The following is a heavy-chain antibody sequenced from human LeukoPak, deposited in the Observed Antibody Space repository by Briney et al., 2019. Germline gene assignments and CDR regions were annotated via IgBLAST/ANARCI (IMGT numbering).Heavy chain of an antibody. D-gene: IGHD6-19*01. J-gene: IGHJ4*02. V-gene: IGHV3-23*01. CDR2: ISVSGVDT. CDR3: VKSGGLRVFSDWSESGY. Sequence: PGGSLRLSCAASGFTFSSNAMAWARQAPGKGLEWVSIISVSGVDTYYADSVKGRFTISRDNSRNTLSLQMSNLRADDTAIYYCVKSGGLRVFSDWSESGYWGQGTLVTVSS. CDR1: GFTFSSNA.